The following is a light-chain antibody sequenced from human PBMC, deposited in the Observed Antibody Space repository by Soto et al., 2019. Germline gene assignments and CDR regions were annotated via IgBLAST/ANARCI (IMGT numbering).Light chain of an antibody. J-gene: IGLJ1*01. CDR2: DVS. CDR3: TSYTISGTHV. Sequence: VLTQPASVSGSPKQSITISCTGTSSDVGAYNYVSWYQQHPGKVPKLMIYDVSNRPSGVSNRFSGSKSANTASLTISGLQAEDEADYYCTSYTISGTHVFGTGTKVTVL. CDR1: SSDVGAYNY. V-gene: IGLV2-14*01.